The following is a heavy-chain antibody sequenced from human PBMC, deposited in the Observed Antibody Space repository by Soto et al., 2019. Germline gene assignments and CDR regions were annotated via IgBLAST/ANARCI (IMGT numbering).Heavy chain of an antibody. V-gene: IGHV3-7*05. CDR2: IKRDGSEK. J-gene: IGHJ4*02. D-gene: IGHD3-10*01. Sequence: EVQLVESGGGLVQPGGSLRLSCAASGFTFSDYWMSWVRQAPGKGLECVANIKRDGSEKYYVDPVKGRFTISRDNAKKSLDLQMNSLRAEDTAVYYLATSMGRGGNDYWGQGTLVTVSS. CDR3: ATSMGRGGNDY. CDR1: GFTFSDYW.